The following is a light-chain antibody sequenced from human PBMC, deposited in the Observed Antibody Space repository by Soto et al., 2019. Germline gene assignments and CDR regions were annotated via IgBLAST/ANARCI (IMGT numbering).Light chain of an antibody. CDR1: QGISSY. Sequence: DIQLTQSPSFLSASVGDRVTITCRASQGISSYLAWYQQKPGKAPKLLIYAASTLQSGVPSRFSGSGSGTEFTLTISSLQPEDFATYYCQQQTSYPPFTFGHGTKVDIK. J-gene: IGKJ3*01. V-gene: IGKV1-9*01. CDR3: QQQTSYPPFT. CDR2: AAS.